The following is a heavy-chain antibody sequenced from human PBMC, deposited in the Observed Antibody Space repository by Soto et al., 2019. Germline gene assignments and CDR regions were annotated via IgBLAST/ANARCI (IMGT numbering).Heavy chain of an antibody. D-gene: IGHD3-10*01. V-gene: IGHV4-61*01. J-gene: IGHJ5*02. CDR3: ARGPYYYSSGSYFRGRWFDP. CDR1: GGPVSSGSYY. CDR2: IYYSGST. Sequence: SETLSLTCTVSGGPVSSGSYYWSWVRQPPGKGLEWIGYIYYSGSTNYNPSLRGRVIILVDTSKNQFSLQLTSVTAADTAVYYCARGPYYYSSGSYFRGRWFDPWGQGTLVTVSS.